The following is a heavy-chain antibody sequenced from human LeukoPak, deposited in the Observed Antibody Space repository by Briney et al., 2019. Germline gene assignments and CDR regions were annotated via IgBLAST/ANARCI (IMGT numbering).Heavy chain of an antibody. J-gene: IGHJ5*02. D-gene: IGHD1-26*01. V-gene: IGHV3-7*01. CDR3: ARVVGAPEGDWFDL. Sequence: NIKQDGSEKYYVDSVKGRFTISRDNAKNSLYLQMNSLRAEDTAVYYCARVVGAPEGDWFDLWGPGTLVTVSS. CDR2: IKQDGSEK.